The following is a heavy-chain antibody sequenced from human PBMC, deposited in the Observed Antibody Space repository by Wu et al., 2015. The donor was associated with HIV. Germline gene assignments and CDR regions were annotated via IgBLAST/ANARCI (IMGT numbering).Heavy chain of an antibody. CDR3: ARDLGNDFAVRGYYWYMDV. J-gene: IGHJ6*03. D-gene: IGHD3/OR15-3a*01. Sequence: QVQLVQSGTEVKKPGASVKVSCKASGYTFTGHYMHWVRQSPGQGLEWMGWIRPDSGATHYAEKFQDRVTLTRDASINTAYMQLNRLRSDDTAVYFCARDLGNDFAVRGYYWYMDVWGRGTAITVSS. CDR1: GYTFTGHY. CDR2: IRPDSGAT. V-gene: IGHV1-2*02.